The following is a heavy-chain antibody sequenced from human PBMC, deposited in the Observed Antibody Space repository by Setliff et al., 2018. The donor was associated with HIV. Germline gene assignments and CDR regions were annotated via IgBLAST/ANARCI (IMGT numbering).Heavy chain of an antibody. D-gene: IGHD1-26*01. CDR1: GFTFSSYS. V-gene: IGHV3-21*01. Sequence: GGSLRLSCAASGFTFSSYSMNWVRQAPGKGLERVSSISSSSSYIYYADSVKGRFTSSRDNAKNSLYLQMNSLRAEDTAVYYCARDRPRGGGSLDAFDIWDQGTMVTVSS. CDR2: ISSSSSYI. CDR3: ARDRPRGGGSLDAFDI. J-gene: IGHJ3*02.